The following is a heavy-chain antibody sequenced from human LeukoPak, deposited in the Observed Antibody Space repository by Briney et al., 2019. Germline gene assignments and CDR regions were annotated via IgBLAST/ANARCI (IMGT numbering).Heavy chain of an antibody. V-gene: IGHV1-46*01. CDR3: AGPVGATTKSYYFDY. J-gene: IGHJ4*02. Sequence: ASVKASCKASGYTFTSYYMHWVRQAPGQGLEWMGIINPSGGSTGYAQKFQGRVTMTRDTSTSTYYMELSSLRSEDTAVYYCAGPVGATTKSYYFDYWGQGTLVTVSS. D-gene: IGHD1-26*01. CDR1: GYTFTSYY. CDR2: INPSGGST.